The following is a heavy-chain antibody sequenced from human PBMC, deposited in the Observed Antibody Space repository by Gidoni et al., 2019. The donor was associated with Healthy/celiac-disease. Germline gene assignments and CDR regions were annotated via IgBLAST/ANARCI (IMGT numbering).Heavy chain of an antibody. Sequence: QAQLQQWGAGLLQPSETLSLTCAVYGGSFSCYSWSWIRQPPGKGLEWIGEINHSGSTNYNPSLKSRVTISVDTSKNQFSLKLSSVTAADTAVYYCARGIAAAGTPDYWGQGTLVTVSS. J-gene: IGHJ4*02. D-gene: IGHD6-13*01. CDR1: GGSFSCYS. CDR2: INHSGST. V-gene: IGHV4-34*01. CDR3: ARGIAAAGTPDY.